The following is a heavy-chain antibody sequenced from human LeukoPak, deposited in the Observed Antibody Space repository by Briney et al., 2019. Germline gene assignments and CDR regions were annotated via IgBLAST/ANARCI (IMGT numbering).Heavy chain of an antibody. CDR1: GFTFSDAW. J-gene: IGHJ3*01. V-gene: IGHV3-15*01. D-gene: IGHD3-10*01. Sequence: GGSLRLSCAASGFTFSDAWMYWVRQAPGKGLKWVGRIKSEVDGGTTDYTAPVKGRFTISRDDSKDTLYLQMNSLKTEDTAVYYCTTDAPYYYGSGSKTDAFDLWGQGTRVTVSS. CDR3: TTDAPYYYGSGSKTDAFDL. CDR2: IKSEVDGGTT.